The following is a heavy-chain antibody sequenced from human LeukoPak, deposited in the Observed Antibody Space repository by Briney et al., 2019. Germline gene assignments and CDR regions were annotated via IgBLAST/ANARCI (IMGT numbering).Heavy chain of an antibody. CDR1: GFTFSSYG. CDR3: ARDVIYASEIYSYGDS. CDR2: IYRHGGT. Sequence: GGSLRLSCAASGFTFSSYGMNWVRQAPGKGLEWVSVIYRHGGTAYADSVQGRFSISRDNSKNTVDLQMNSLRAEDTAVYYCARDVIYASEIYSYGDSWGQGTLVTVSS. D-gene: IGHD3-16*01. J-gene: IGHJ4*02. V-gene: IGHV3-66*01.